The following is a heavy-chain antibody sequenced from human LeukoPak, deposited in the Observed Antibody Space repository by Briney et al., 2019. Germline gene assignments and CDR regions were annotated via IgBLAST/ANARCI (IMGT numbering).Heavy chain of an antibody. CDR1: GGYINTYY. D-gene: IGHD6-19*01. J-gene: IGHJ4*02. Sequence: PSETLSLTCTVSGGYINTYYWSWIRQTPGKGLEWIGYVYHGGSTNYNPSFKSRVTISVDTSKNQFSLKLSSVTAADTAVYYCARGGNSGWRTPNDDYWGQGTLVTVSS. V-gene: IGHV4-59*01. CDR3: ARGGNSGWRTPNDDY. CDR2: VYHGGST.